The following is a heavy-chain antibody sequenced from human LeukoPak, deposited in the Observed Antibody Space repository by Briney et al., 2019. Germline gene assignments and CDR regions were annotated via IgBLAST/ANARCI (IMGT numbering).Heavy chain of an antibody. CDR3: ARDDDHYYYGMDV. Sequence: PGGSLRLSCAASGFTFSSYAMSWVRQAPGKGLEWVAVIWYDGSNKYYADSVKGRFTISRDNSKSTLYLQMNSLRAEDTAVYYCARDDDHYYYGMDVWGQGTTVTVSS. V-gene: IGHV3-33*08. CDR1: GFTFSSYA. CDR2: IWYDGSNK. J-gene: IGHJ6*02.